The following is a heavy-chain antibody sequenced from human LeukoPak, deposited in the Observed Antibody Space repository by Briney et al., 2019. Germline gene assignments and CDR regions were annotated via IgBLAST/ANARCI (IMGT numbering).Heavy chain of an antibody. Sequence: SVKVSCKASGGTFSSYAISWVRQAPGQGLEWMGGIIPIFGTANYAQKFQGRVTITADKSTSTAYMELSSLRSEDTAVYYCAKDLEPAATYYYYGMDVWGQGTTVTVSS. CDR1: GGTFSSYA. V-gene: IGHV1-69*06. CDR3: AKDLEPAATYYYYGMDV. J-gene: IGHJ6*02. D-gene: IGHD2-2*01. CDR2: IIPIFGTA.